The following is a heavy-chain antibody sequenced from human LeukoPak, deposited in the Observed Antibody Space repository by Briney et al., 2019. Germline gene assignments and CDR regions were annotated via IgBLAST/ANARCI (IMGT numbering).Heavy chain of an antibody. J-gene: IGHJ4*02. CDR1: GFTFSSYA. CDR3: ARDRPIDY. V-gene: IGHV3-30-3*01. CDR2: ISYDGSNK. Sequence: PGGSLRLSCAASGFTFSSYAMHWVRQAPGKGLEWVAVISYDGSNKYYADSVKGRFTISRDNSKNMLYLQMNSLRAEDTAVYYCARDRPIDYWGQGTLVTVSS.